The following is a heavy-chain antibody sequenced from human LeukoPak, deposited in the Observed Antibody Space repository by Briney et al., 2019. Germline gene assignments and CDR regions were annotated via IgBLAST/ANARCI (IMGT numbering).Heavy chain of an antibody. CDR1: GGTFSSYA. CDR2: IIPIFGTA. V-gene: IGHV1-69*06. J-gene: IGHJ6*03. CDR3: ARWSPSRSSVTKAFYYYYYMDV. D-gene: IGHD4-17*01. Sequence: ASVKVSCKASGGTFSSYAISWVRQAPGQGLEWMGGIIPIFGTANYAQKFQGRVTITADKSTSTAYMELSSLRSEDTAVYYCARWSPSRSSVTKAFYYYYYMDVWGKGTTVTVS.